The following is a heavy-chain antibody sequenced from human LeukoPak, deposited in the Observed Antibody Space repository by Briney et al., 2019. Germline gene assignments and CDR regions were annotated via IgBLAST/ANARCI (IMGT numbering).Heavy chain of an antibody. D-gene: IGHD5-12*01. CDR3: ARDRGVATILFDY. CDR1: GYTFTSYY. Sequence: GASVKVSCKASGYTFTSYYMHWVRQAPGQGLEWMGWINPNSGGTNYAQKFQGRVTMTRDTSISTAYMELSRLRSDDTAVYYCARDRGVATILFDYWGQGTLVTVSS. V-gene: IGHV1-2*02. CDR2: INPNSGGT. J-gene: IGHJ4*02.